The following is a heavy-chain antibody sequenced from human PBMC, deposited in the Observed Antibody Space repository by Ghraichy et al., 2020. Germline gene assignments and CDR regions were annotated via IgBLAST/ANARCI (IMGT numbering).Heavy chain of an antibody. D-gene: IGHD6-13*01. CDR3: ARVQQLVPKSRYYYYGMDV. Sequence: GGSLRLSCAASGFTFSSYSMNWVRQAPGKGLEWVSSISSSSSYIYYADSVKGRFTISRDNAKNSLYLQMNSLRAEDTAVYYCARVQQLVPKSRYYYYGMDVWGQGTTVTVSS. J-gene: IGHJ6*02. V-gene: IGHV3-21*01. CDR1: GFTFSSYS. CDR2: ISSSSSYI.